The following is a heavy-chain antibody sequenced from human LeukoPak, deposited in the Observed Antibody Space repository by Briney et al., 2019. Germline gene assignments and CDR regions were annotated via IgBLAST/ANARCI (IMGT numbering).Heavy chain of an antibody. J-gene: IGHJ4*02. Sequence: NPSETLSLXCTVSGGSISSGDYYWSWIRQPPGKGLEWIGYIYYSGSTYYNPSLKSRVTISVDTSKNQFSLKLSSVTAADTAVYYCARVGEICSSTSCSNYFDYWGQGTLVTVSS. CDR3: ARVGEICSSTSCSNYFDY. D-gene: IGHD2-2*01. V-gene: IGHV4-30-4*08. CDR1: GGSISSGDYY. CDR2: IYYSGST.